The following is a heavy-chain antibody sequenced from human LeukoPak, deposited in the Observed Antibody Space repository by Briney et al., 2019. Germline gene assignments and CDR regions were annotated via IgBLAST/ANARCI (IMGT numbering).Heavy chain of an antibody. Sequence: PGGSLRLSCAAPGFFFDNYAIHWVRQAPGEGLEWVAIISFDGSKTYYADSVKGRFTISRDNFNTLVYLQMNSLRPEDTAVYYCAGAHGGTEDSYYYDSNGYHDYWGQGILVTVSS. J-gene: IGHJ4*02. V-gene: IGHV3-30*19. D-gene: IGHD3-22*01. CDR2: ISFDGSKT. CDR3: AGAHGGTEDSYYYDSNGYHDY. CDR1: GFFFDNYA.